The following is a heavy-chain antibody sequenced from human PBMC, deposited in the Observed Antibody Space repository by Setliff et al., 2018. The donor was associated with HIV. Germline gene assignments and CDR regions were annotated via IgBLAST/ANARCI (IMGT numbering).Heavy chain of an antibody. Sequence: SVKVSCKASGDIFSRYGISWVRQAPGQGLEWMGGIIPIYGTANSAQKFQGRVTITADESTSTAYMELSILRSEDTAVYFCARDGGYSGHQWFGDAFDIWGQGTMVTVSS. J-gene: IGHJ3*02. V-gene: IGHV1-69*13. CDR3: ARDGGYSGHQWFGDAFDI. CDR1: GDIFSRYG. D-gene: IGHD5-12*01. CDR2: IIPIYGTA.